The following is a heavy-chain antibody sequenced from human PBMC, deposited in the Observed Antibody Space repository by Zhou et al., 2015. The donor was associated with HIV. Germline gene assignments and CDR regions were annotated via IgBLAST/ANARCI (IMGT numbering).Heavy chain of an antibody. Sequence: QVQLVQSGAEVKKPGSSVKVSCKASGGTFTSYDINWVRQATGQGLEWMGWMNPNSGNTGYAQKFQGRVTMTRNTSISTAYMELSSLRSEDTAVYYCARKGLGLRAVAGTGNWFDPWGQGTLVTVSS. CDR1: GGTFTSYD. V-gene: IGHV1-8*01. CDR3: ARKGLGLRAVAGTGNWFDP. CDR2: MNPNSGNT. J-gene: IGHJ5*02. D-gene: IGHD6-19*01.